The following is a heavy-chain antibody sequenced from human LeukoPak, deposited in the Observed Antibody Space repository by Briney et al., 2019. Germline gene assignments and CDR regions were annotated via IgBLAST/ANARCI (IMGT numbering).Heavy chain of an antibody. CDR3: AKSYDILTGSDY. CDR2: ISYDGSNK. Sequence: GRSLRLSCAASGFTFNSYGMHWVRQAPGKGLEWVAVISYDGSNKYYADSVKGRFTTSRDNSKNTLYLQMNSLRAEDTAVYYCAKSYDILTGSDYWGQGTLVTVSS. D-gene: IGHD3-9*01. CDR1: GFTFNSYG. V-gene: IGHV3-30*18. J-gene: IGHJ4*02.